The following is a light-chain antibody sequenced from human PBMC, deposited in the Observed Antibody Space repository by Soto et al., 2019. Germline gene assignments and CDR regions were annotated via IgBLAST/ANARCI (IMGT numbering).Light chain of an antibody. Sequence: EIVMTQSPATLSVSPGESATLSCRASQILRSTYLAWYQQKPGQAPRLLIYGISNRATGIPDRFSGTGSGTEFTLSISSLQSEDAAVYDCQQHSGWPLTFGGRTKVESK. CDR2: GIS. CDR3: QQHSGWPLT. CDR1: QILRSTY. V-gene: IGKV3D-15*01. J-gene: IGKJ4*01.